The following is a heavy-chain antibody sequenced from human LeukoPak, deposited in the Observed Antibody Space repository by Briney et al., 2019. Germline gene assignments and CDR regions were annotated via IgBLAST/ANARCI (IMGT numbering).Heavy chain of an antibody. J-gene: IGHJ6*02. Sequence: PSETLSLTCTVSGGSISRYYWSWIRQPPGKGQEWIGYIYYSGSTNYNPSLKSRVTISVDTSKNQFSLKLSSVTAADTAVYYCARRSSSFYGMDVWGQGTTVTVSS. CDR3: ARRSSSFYGMDV. V-gene: IGHV4-59*08. D-gene: IGHD6-13*01. CDR1: GGSISRYY. CDR2: IYYSGST.